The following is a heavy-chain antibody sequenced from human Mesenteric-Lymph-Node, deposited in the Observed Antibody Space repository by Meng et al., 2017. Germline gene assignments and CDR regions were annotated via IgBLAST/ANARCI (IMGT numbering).Heavy chain of an antibody. CDR2: INEDGSEK. D-gene: IGHD3-16*01. V-gene: IGHV3-7*01. Sequence: GESLKISCAASGFNFSTYWMSWVRQTPGKGLEWVANINEDGSEKYYVDSVKGRFTISRDNAKNSLYLQMNRLRAEDTAVYYCARGDYVWGVGTPWGQGTLVTVSS. CDR3: ARGDYVWGVGTP. CDR1: GFNFSTYW. J-gene: IGHJ4*02.